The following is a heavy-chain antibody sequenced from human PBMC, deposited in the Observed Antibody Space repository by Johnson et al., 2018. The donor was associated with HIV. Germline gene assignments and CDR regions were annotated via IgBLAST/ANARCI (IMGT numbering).Heavy chain of an antibody. CDR1: GFTFSSYA. CDR2: ISYDGSNK. Sequence: QVQLVESGGGVVQPGRSLRLSCAASGFTFSSYAMHWVRQAPGKGLEWVAVISYDGSNKYYADSVKGRFTISRDNSKNTLYLQMNSLRAEDTAVYYCARERWVGVGDAFDIWGQGTMVTVSS. D-gene: IGHD2-15*01. V-gene: IGHV3-30*04. CDR3: ARERWVGVGDAFDI. J-gene: IGHJ3*02.